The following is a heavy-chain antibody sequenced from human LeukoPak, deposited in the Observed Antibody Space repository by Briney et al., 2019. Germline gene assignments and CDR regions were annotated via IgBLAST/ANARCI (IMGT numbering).Heavy chain of an antibody. J-gene: IGHJ4*02. CDR2: IIPIFGTA. CDR3: ARDSYRGEIPSGGHDY. D-gene: IGHD1-26*01. CDR1: GGTFSSYA. Sequence: SVKVSCKASGGTFSSYAISWVRQAPGQGLEWMGRIIPIFGTANYAQKFQGRVTITTDESTSTAYMELSSLRSEDTAVYYCARDSYRGEIPSGGHDYWGQGTLVTVSS. V-gene: IGHV1-69*05.